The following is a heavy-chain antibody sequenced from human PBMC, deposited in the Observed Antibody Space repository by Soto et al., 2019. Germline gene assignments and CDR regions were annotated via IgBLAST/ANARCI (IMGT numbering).Heavy chain of an antibody. CDR2: IIPILGIA. Sequence: QVQLVQSGAEVKKPGSSVKVSCKASGGTFSSYTISWVRQAPGQGLEWMGRIIPILGIANYAQKFQGRVTITADKSTSTAYMELSSLRSEDTAVYYCATLVHYPDAFDIWGQGTMVTFSS. D-gene: IGHD1-26*01. J-gene: IGHJ3*02. CDR1: GGTFSSYT. CDR3: ATLVHYPDAFDI. V-gene: IGHV1-69*02.